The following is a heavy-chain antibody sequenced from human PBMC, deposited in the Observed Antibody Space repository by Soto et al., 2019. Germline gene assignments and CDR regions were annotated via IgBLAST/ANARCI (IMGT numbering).Heavy chain of an antibody. CDR1: GFSLSNARMG. D-gene: IGHD2-2*01. CDR3: ARTARVFSGDLTSCYHIDY. J-gene: IGHJ4*02. CDR2: IFSNDEK. V-gene: IGHV2-26*01. Sequence: QVTLKESGPVLVKPTETLTLTCTVSGFSLSNARMGVSWIRQPPGKALEWLAHIFSNDEKSYSTSLKSRLTISKDTSKSQVVLTMTYMDPVDTATYYCARTARVFSGDLTSCYHIDYWGQGTLVTVSS.